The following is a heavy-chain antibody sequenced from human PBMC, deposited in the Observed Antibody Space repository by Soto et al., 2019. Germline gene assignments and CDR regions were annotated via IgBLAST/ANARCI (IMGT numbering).Heavy chain of an antibody. Sequence: GASVTVSCKASGGTFSSYAISWVRQAPGQGLEWMGGIIPIFGTANYAQKFQGRVTITADESTSTAYMELSSLRSEDTAVYYCASTPPHVDIVATTFDYWGQGTLVTVSS. J-gene: IGHJ4*02. CDR3: ASTPPHVDIVATTFDY. D-gene: IGHD5-12*01. CDR1: GGTFSSYA. CDR2: IIPIFGTA. V-gene: IGHV1-69*13.